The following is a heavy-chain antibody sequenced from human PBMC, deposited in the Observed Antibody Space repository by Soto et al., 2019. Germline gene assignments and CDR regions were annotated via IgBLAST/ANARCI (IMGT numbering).Heavy chain of an antibody. J-gene: IGHJ4*02. Sequence: SVKVSCKAPGGTFSSDAVSWVRQAPGQGLEWMGGLIPILGTTHYAQKFQGRVTITADESTNTAYMELSSLRSDDTAVYYCARASGYVSGWYHDYWGQGTRVTVSS. V-gene: IGHV1-69*13. CDR2: LIPILGTT. D-gene: IGHD6-19*01. CDR3: ARASGYVSGWYHDY. CDR1: GGTFSSDA.